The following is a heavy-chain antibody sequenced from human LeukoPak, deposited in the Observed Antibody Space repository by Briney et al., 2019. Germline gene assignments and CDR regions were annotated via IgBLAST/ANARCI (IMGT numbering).Heavy chain of an antibody. CDR1: GGTFSSYA. V-gene: IGHV1-69*01. Sequence: SVRVSCKASGGTFSSYAISWVRQAPGQGLEWMGGIIPIFGTANYAQKFQGRVTITADESTSTAYMELSSLRSEDTAVYYCASGSTVTRCMDYWGQGTLVTVSS. CDR2: IIPIFGTA. J-gene: IGHJ4*02. D-gene: IGHD4-17*01. CDR3: ASGSTVTRCMDY.